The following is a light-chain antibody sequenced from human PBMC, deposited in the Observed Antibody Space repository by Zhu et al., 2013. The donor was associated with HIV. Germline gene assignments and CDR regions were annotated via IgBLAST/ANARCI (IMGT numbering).Light chain of an antibody. CDR3: QQYATSPST. CDR2: KAS. J-gene: IGKJ5*01. V-gene: IGKV1-5*03. Sequence: DIQMTQSPSTLSASVGDRVTITCRASQSISSWLAWYQQKPGKAPKLLIYKASSLESGVPSRFSGSGSGTEFTLTISRLEAEDFGVYYCQQYATSPSTFGQGTRLEIK. CDR1: QSISSW.